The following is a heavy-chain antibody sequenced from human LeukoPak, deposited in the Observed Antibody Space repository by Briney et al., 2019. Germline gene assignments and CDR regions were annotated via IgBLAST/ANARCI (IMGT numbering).Heavy chain of an antibody. CDR3: TRDGPRSSGYPDT. CDR1: GGSISSGGYF. V-gene: IGHV4-31*03. CDR2: IYCSGSI. J-gene: IGHJ5*02. Sequence: PSETLSLTCTVSGGSISSGGYFWSWVRQHPGKGLEWIGYIYCSGSIYYNPSLKSRVTMSVDTSKNQFSLKLSSVTAADTGVYFCTRDGPRSSGYPDTWGQGTLVTVSS. D-gene: IGHD3-22*01.